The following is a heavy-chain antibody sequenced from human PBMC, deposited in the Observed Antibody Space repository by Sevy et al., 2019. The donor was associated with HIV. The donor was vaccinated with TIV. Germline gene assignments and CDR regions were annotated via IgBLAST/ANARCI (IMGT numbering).Heavy chain of an antibody. D-gene: IGHD4-17*01. CDR2: IYHSGST. CDR3: ARAIPLTTVVTPGALGYYYGMDV. V-gene: IGHV4-4*02. Sequence: SETLSLTCAVSGGSISSSNWWSWVRQPPGKGLEWIGEIYHSGSTNYNPSLKSRVTISVDKSKNQFSLKLGSVTAADTAVYYCARAIPLTTVVTPGALGYYYGMDVWGQGTTVTVSS. J-gene: IGHJ6*02. CDR1: GGSISSSNW.